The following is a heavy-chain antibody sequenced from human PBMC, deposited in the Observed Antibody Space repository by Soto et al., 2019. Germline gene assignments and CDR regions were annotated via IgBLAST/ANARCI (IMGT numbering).Heavy chain of an antibody. V-gene: IGHV3-21*01. CDR2: ISSSSYI. D-gene: IGHD5-18*01. J-gene: IGHJ3*02. CDR1: GFTFSSYS. CDR3: ANIGRGYSYGYLVSSGWNAFDI. Sequence: GGSLRLSCAASGFTFSSYSMNWVRQAPGKGLEWVSSISSSSYIYYADSVKGRFTISRDNAKNSLYLQMNSLRAEDTAVYYCANIGRGYSYGYLVSSGWNAFDIWGQGTMVTVSS.